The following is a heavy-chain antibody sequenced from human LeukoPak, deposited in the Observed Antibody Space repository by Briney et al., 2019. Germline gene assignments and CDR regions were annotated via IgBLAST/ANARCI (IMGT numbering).Heavy chain of an antibody. J-gene: IGHJ4*02. CDR3: AKAGVTVTTSTNNDFDY. D-gene: IGHD4-17*01. CDR2: ISYDGSNK. CDR1: GFTFSSYG. Sequence: GRSLRLSCAASGFTFSSYGMHWVRQAPGKGLEWVAVISYDGSNKYYADSVKGRFTISRDNSKNTLYLQMNSLRAEDTAVYYCAKAGVTVTTSTNNDFDYWGQGTLVTVSS. V-gene: IGHV3-30*18.